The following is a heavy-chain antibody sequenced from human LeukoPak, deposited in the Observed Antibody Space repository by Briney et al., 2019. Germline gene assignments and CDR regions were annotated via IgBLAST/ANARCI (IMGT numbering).Heavy chain of an antibody. V-gene: IGHV3-30*03. D-gene: IGHD3-3*01. CDR1: GFTFSSYG. Sequence: GGSLRLSCAASGFTFSSYGMHWVRQAPGKGLEWVAVISYDGSNKYYADSVKGRFTIYRDNSKNTLYLHMNSLRAEDTAVYYCARDGPSYYDFWSGYYTSGYYYYGMDVWGQGTTVTVSS. CDR2: ISYDGSNK. J-gene: IGHJ6*02. CDR3: ARDGPSYYDFWSGYYTSGYYYYGMDV.